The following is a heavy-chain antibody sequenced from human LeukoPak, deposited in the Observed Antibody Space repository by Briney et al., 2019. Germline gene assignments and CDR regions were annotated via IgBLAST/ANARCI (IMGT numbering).Heavy chain of an antibody. V-gene: IGHV4-59*01. CDR3: ARDLLVGPNGYWYFDL. J-gene: IGHJ2*01. CDR1: GGSISSYY. Sequence: SETLSLTCTVSGGSISSYYWSWIRQPPGKGLEWLGYIYYSGSTNYNPSLKSRVTISVDTSKNQFSLKLSSVTAADTAVYYCARDLLVGPNGYWYFDLWGRGTLVTVSS. D-gene: IGHD2-2*01. CDR2: IYYSGST.